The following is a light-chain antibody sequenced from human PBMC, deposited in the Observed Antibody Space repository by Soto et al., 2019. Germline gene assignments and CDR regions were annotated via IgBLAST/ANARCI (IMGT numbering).Light chain of an antibody. CDR2: EVI. CDR1: SSDVGRYNY. Sequence: QSVLTQPPSASGSPGQSVTISCTGASSDVGRYNYVSWYQHHPDKAPKLIIYEVIKRPSGVPDRFSGSKSGNTASLTVSGLQAEDEADYYCSSYAGSNRLVFGGGTKLTVL. CDR3: SSYAGSNRLV. V-gene: IGLV2-8*01. J-gene: IGLJ2*01.